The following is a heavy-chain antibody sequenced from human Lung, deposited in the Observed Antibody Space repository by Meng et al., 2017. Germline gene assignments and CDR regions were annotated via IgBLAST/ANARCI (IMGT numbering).Heavy chain of an antibody. Sequence: QLQLQESGPGLVRPSETLSLICPVSGDSISSSNYYWGWIRQPPGKGLEWIGSMYYSGNIYYNPSLKRRVTISVDTSKNQFSLKVSSVTAADTAVFYCARHKGHSYGYLYFDYWGQGTLVTVSS. V-gene: IGHV4-39*01. J-gene: IGHJ4*02. CDR3: ARHKGHSYGYLYFDY. CDR1: GDSISSSNYY. CDR2: MYYSGNI. D-gene: IGHD5-18*01.